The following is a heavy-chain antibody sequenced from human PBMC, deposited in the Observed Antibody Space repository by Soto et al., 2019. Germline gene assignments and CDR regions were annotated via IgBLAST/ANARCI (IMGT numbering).Heavy chain of an antibody. D-gene: IGHD3-10*01. CDR3: ARAYRITMVRGVMYYFDY. J-gene: IGHJ4*02. V-gene: IGHV1-8*01. Sequence: QVQLVQSGAEVKKPGASVKVSCKASGYTFTSYDINWVRQATGQGLEWMGWMNPNSGNTGYAQKFQGRVTMTRNTPISTAYMELSSLRSEDTAVYYCARAYRITMVRGVMYYFDYWGQGTLVTVSS. CDR2: MNPNSGNT. CDR1: GYTFTSYD.